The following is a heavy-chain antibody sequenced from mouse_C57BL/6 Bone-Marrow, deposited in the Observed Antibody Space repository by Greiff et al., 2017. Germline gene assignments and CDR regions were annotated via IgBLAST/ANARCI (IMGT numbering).Heavy chain of an antibody. V-gene: IGHV1-54*01. CDR2: INPGSGGT. J-gene: IGHJ4*01. CDR3: ASLLPRGDY. D-gene: IGHD1-1*01. CDR1: GYAFTNYL. Sequence: VQLQQSGAELVRPGTSVKVSCKASGYAFTNYLIEWVKQRPGQGLERIGVINPGSGGTNYNEKFKGKATLTADKSSSTAYMQLSSLTSEDSAVYFCASLLPRGDYWGQGTSVTVSS.